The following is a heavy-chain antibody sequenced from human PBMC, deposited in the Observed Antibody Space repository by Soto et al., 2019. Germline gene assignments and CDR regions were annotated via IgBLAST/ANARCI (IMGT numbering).Heavy chain of an antibody. CDR2: INHSGST. J-gene: IGHJ4*02. D-gene: IGHD3-10*01. CDR1: GGSFSGYY. V-gene: IGHV4-34*01. Sequence: PSETLSLTCAVYGGSFSGYYWSWIRQPPGKGLEWIGEINHSGSTNYNPSLKSRVTISVDTSKNQFSLKLSSVTAADTAVYYCARGPYLPYYYGSGSPPFDYWGQGTLVTVSS. CDR3: ARGPYLPYYYGSGSPPFDY.